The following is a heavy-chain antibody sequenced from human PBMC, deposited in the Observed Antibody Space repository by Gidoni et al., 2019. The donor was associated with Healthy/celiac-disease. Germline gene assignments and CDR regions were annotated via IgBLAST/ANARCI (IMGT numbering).Heavy chain of an antibody. CDR1: GFTFSNAW. V-gene: IGHV3-15*01. CDR2: IKSKTDGGTT. D-gene: IGHD3-22*01. J-gene: IGHJ4*02. Sequence: EVQLVESGGGLVKPGGSLRLSCAASGFTFSNAWMSWVRQAPGKGLEWVGRIKSKTDGGTTDYAAPVKGRFTISRDDSKNTLYLQMNSLKTEDTAVYYCIYYYDSSGYYYSGYWGQGTLVTVSS. CDR3: IYYYDSSGYYYSGY.